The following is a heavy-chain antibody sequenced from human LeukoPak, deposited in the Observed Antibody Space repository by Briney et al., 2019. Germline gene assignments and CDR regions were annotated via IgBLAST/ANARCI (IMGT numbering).Heavy chain of an antibody. J-gene: IGHJ4*02. V-gene: IGHV3-23*01. Sequence: PGGSLRLSCAASGFTVSSNYMSWVRQAPGKGLEWVSAISGSGGSTYYADSVKGRFTISRDNSKNTLYLQMNSLRAEDTALYYCAKGYAGGIHLGAEYFFDYWGQGTLVSVSS. D-gene: IGHD3-10*01. CDR1: GFTVSSNY. CDR3: AKGYAGGIHLGAEYFFDY. CDR2: ISGSGGST.